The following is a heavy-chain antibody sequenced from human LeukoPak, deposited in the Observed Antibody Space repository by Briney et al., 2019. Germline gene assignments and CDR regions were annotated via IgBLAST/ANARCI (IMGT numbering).Heavy chain of an antibody. V-gene: IGHV4-34*01. D-gene: IGHD3-3*01. J-gene: IGHJ6*03. Sequence: SETLSLTCAVYGGSFSGYYWSWIRQPPGKGLEWIWEINHSGSTNYNPSLKSRVTISVDTSKNQFSLKLSSVTAADTAVYYCAREGSEWLFKGYYYYYMDVWGKGTTVTVSS. CDR2: INHSGST. CDR3: AREGSEWLFKGYYYYYMDV. CDR1: GGSFSGYY.